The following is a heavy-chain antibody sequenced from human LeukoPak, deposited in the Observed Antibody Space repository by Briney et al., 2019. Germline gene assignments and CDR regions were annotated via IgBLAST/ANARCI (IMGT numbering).Heavy chain of an antibody. Sequence: GGSLRLSCAASGFTFSSYAMSWVRQAPGKGLEWASAISGSGGSTYYADSVKGRFTISRDNSKNTLYLQMNSLRAEDTAVYYCAKLSDRGLSAAAANGGFDYWGQGTLVTVSS. CDR3: AKLSDRGLSAAAANGGFDY. CDR1: GFTFSSYA. J-gene: IGHJ4*02. D-gene: IGHD6-13*01. V-gene: IGHV3-23*01. CDR2: ISGSGGST.